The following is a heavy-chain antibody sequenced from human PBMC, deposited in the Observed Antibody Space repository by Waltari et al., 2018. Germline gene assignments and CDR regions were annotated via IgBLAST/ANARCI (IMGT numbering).Heavy chain of an antibody. Sequence: QVQLMESGGGVVQPGPSLRLASAAPGFAFNKFIFHWVRQAPGKGLEWVASILNDGSDTKYADSVRGRFSISRDNSENTVYLQMDTLNIEDTGVYYCARGRAYGMDVWGQGTAVTVSS. CDR3: ARGRAYGMDV. V-gene: IGHV3-30*03. CDR1: GFAFNKFI. J-gene: IGHJ6*02. CDR2: ILNDGSDT.